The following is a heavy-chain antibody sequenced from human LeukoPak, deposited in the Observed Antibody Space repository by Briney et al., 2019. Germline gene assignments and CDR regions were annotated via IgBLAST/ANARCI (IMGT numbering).Heavy chain of an antibody. CDR2: ISGSGGST. CDR3: ARPYSSSWYFHYYYYYMDV. CDR1: GFTFSSYA. D-gene: IGHD6-13*01. V-gene: IGHV3-23*01. Sequence: GGSLRLSCAASGFTFSSYAMSWVRQAPGKGLEWVSAISGSGGSTYYADSVKGRFTISRDNAKNSLYLQMNSLRAEDTAVYYCARPYSSSWYFHYYYYYMDVWGKGTTVTVSS. J-gene: IGHJ6*03.